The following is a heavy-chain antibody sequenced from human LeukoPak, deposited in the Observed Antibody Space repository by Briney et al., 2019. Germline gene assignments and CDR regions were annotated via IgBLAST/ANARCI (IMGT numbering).Heavy chain of an antibody. CDR1: GFTFSSYW. Sequence: GGSLRLSCAASGFTFSSYWMCWVRQAPGKGLEWVANIKRDGSEKCYVDSVKGRFTISRDNAKNSLYLQMNSLRAEDTAVYYCARASNWNYVYFDYWGQGTLVTVSS. CDR2: IKRDGSEK. CDR3: ARASNWNYVYFDY. J-gene: IGHJ4*02. V-gene: IGHV3-7*01. D-gene: IGHD1-7*01.